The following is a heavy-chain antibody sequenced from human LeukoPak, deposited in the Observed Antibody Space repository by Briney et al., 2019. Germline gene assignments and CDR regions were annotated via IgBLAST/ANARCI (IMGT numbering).Heavy chain of an antibody. V-gene: IGHV3-30*03. Sequence: GRSLRLSCAASGFTFSSNGMHWVRQAPGKGLEWVAVISYDGSNKYYADSVKGRFTISRDNSKNTLYLQMNSLRAEDTAVYYCARGGYHAYYLDYWGQGSLVTVSS. CDR2: ISYDGSNK. CDR1: GFTFSSNG. D-gene: IGHD5-18*01. CDR3: ARGGYHAYYLDY. J-gene: IGHJ4*02.